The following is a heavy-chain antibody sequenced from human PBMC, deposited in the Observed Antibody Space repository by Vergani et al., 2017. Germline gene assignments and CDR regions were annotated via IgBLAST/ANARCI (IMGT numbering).Heavy chain of an antibody. V-gene: IGHV3-11*05. J-gene: IGHJ4*02. CDR1: GFTFSDYY. Sequence: QVQLVESGGGLVKPGGSLRLSCAASGFTFSDYYKSWIRQAPGKGLEWVSYISSSSSYTNYTDSVKGRFTISRDNAKNSLYLQMNSLRAEDTAVYYCAREDRGYGAARKPAPGYWGQGTLVTVSS. CDR3: AREDRGYGAARKPAPGY. CDR2: ISSSSSYT. D-gene: IGHD6-6*01.